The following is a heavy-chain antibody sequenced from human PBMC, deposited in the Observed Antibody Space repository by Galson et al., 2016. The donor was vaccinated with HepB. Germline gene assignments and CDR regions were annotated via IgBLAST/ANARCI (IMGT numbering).Heavy chain of an antibody. CDR3: ARGREYSSLFYFDY. Sequence: SLRLSCAASGFTFSNYWMRWVRQAPGKGLEWVANIMLDGSEVYRVDSVKGRFTISRDNARNFLYLQMNSLGAEDTAVYYCARGREYSSLFYFDYWGQGTLVTVSS. CDR1: GFTFSNYW. J-gene: IGHJ4*02. D-gene: IGHD6-6*01. V-gene: IGHV3-7*01. CDR2: IMLDGSEV.